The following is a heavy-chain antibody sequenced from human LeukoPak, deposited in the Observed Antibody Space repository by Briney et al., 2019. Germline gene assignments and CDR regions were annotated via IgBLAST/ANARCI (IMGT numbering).Heavy chain of an antibody. D-gene: IGHD1-26*01. J-gene: IGHJ4*02. Sequence: PGGSLRLSCAASGFTLSSYWMHWVRQAPGKGLVGVSRINSDGSSTSYADSVKGRFTISRDNAKNTLYLQMNSLRAEDTAVYYCATPRGSGSYLAFDYWGQGTLVTVSS. CDR1: GFTLSSYW. V-gene: IGHV3-74*01. CDR2: INSDGSST. CDR3: ATPRGSGSYLAFDY.